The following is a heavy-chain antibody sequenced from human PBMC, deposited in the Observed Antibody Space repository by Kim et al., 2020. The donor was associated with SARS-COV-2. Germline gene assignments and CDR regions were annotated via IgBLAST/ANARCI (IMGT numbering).Heavy chain of an antibody. CDR2: ISWNSGSI. CDR1: GFTFDDYA. D-gene: IGHD6-13*01. V-gene: IGHV3-9*01. J-gene: IGHJ6*02. Sequence: GGSLRLSCAASGFTFDDYAMHWVRQAPGKGLEWVSGISWNSGSIGYADSVKGRFTISRDNAKNSLYLQMNSLRAEDTALYYCAKDIGQLVHPYYYYGMDVWGQGTTVTVSS. CDR3: AKDIGQLVHPYYYYGMDV.